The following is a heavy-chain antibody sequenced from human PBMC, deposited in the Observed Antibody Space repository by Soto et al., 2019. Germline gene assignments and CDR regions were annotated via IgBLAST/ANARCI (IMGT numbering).Heavy chain of an antibody. J-gene: IGHJ4*02. CDR2: IYDSGST. V-gene: IGHV4-59*01. CDR3: ARYRRGTGWYYLDY. Sequence: SETLSLTCTVSGASISGNYWSWIRQPPGKGLEWIGYIYDSGSTNYSPSLQSRVTMPVDRSKNQFSLALTSVTAADTAVYFCARYRRGTGWYYLDYWGQGILVTVSS. D-gene: IGHD6-19*01. CDR1: GASISGNY.